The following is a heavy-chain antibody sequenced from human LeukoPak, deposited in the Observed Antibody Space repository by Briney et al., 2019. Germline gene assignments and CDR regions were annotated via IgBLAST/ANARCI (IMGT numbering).Heavy chain of an antibody. J-gene: IGHJ4*02. CDR1: GFTFTSSV. CDR3: AADRAGSYLRFVY. V-gene: IGHV1-58*01. D-gene: IGHD3-10*01. Sequence: GASVNVSCKASGFTFTSSVVQWVRQARGQRLEWIGWIVVGSGNTNYAQKFQERVTITRDMSTSTAYMELSSLRFEGTAVYYCAADRAGSYLRFVYWGQGTPVTVSS. CDR2: IVVGSGNT.